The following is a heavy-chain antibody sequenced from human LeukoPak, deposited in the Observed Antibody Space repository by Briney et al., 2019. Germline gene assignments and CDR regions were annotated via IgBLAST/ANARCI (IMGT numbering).Heavy chain of an antibody. V-gene: IGHV1-2*02. D-gene: IGHD3-16*01. CDR3: ARDSGEHLGELSL. CDR2: INPNSGGT. Sequence: ASVKVSCKTSGYTFIGYFMHWVRQAPRQGLEWMGWINPNSGGTNYAQKFQGRVTMTRDTSISTAYMKLSRLRSDDTAMYYCARDSGEHLGELSLWGQGTLVTVSS. CDR1: GYTFIGYF. J-gene: IGHJ4*02.